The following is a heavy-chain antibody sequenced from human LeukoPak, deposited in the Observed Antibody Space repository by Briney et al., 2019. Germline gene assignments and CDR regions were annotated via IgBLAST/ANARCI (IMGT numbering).Heavy chain of an antibody. J-gene: IGHJ4*02. CDR3: ARTLHGIAAARIKPYYFDY. CDR2: MNPNSGNT. Sequence: EASVKVSCKASGYTFTSYDINWVRQATGQGLEWMGWMNPNSGNTGYAQKFQGRVTMTRNTSISTAYMELSSLRSEDTAVYYCARTLHGIAAARIKPYYFDYWGRGTLVTVSS. CDR1: GYTFTSYD. D-gene: IGHD6-13*01. V-gene: IGHV1-8*01.